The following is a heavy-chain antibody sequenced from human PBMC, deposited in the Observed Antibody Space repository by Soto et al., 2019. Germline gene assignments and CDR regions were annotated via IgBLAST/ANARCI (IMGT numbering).Heavy chain of an antibody. CDR1: GGSITSSSW. CDR3: ARKDYGDGGCFDY. V-gene: IGHV4-4*02. J-gene: IGHJ4*02. Sequence: QVQLQESGPGLVKPSGTLSLTCAVSGGSITSSSWWSWVRQPPGKGLEWIGEIYHSGSTNYNPSLKSRVTISVDKSKKQLSLKRISVTAADTAVYYCARKDYGDGGCFDYWGQGTLVTVSS. CDR2: IYHSGST. D-gene: IGHD4-17*01.